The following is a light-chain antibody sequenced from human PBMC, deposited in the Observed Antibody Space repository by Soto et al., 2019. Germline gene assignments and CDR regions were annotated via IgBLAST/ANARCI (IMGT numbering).Light chain of an antibody. Sequence: QSVLTQSPSASASLGASVKLTCTLSSGHSSYAIAWHQQQPEKGPRYLMKLNSDGSHSKGDGIPDRFSGSSSGAERYHTISSLQSEDEADYYCQTWGTDIVVFGGGTKLTVL. V-gene: IGLV4-69*01. J-gene: IGLJ2*01. CDR3: QTWGTDIVV. CDR2: LNSDGSH. CDR1: SGHSSYA.